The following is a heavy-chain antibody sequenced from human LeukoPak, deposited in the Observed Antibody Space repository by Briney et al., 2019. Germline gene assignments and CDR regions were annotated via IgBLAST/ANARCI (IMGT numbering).Heavy chain of an antibody. D-gene: IGHD6-19*01. J-gene: IGHJ3*02. CDR2: ISYDGTNK. CDR3: ATSISVAENAFDI. CDR1: GFTFSSYA. Sequence: GGSLRLSCAASGFTFSSYAMDWVRQAPGKGLAWAASISYDGTNKYYADSVKGRFTTSRDDSKNTLYLQMNSLRTEDTAVYYCATSISVAENAFDIWGQGTMVTVSS. V-gene: IGHV3-30*04.